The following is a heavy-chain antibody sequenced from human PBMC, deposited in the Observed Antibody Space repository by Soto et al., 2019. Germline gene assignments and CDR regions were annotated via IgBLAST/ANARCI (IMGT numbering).Heavy chain of an antibody. CDR2: MNAKSGDT. CDR1: GYTFSDFD. D-gene: IGHD3-16*01. Sequence: ASVTVSCQASGYTFSDFDINWLRQASGQGPEWKGWMNAKSGDTFFAQRFQGKFNMTWDTSLSTAYMEVGSLTSDDTAMYYCARGNPFNYAGFDVWGQGTTVTVSS. CDR3: ARGNPFNYAGFDV. J-gene: IGHJ6*02. V-gene: IGHV1-8*01.